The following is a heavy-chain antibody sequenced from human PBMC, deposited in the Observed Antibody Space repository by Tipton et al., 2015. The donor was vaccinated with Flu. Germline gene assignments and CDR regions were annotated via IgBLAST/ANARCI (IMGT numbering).Heavy chain of an antibody. D-gene: IGHD3-22*01. Sequence: SLRLSCTASGFTFGDYAMSWVRQAPGKGLEWVGFIRSKAYGGTTEYAASVKGRFTISRDDSKSIAYLQMNSLKTEDTAVYFCTRGPNYYDSSGYYSHWGQGTLVTVS. CDR2: IRSKAYGGTT. CDR1: GFTFGDYA. V-gene: IGHV3-49*04. J-gene: IGHJ4*02. CDR3: TRGPNYYDSSGYYSH.